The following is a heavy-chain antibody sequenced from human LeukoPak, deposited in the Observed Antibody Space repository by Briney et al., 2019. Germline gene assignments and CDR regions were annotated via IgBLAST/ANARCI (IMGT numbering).Heavy chain of an antibody. CDR1: GDSVSSNSAA. CDR2: TYYRSKWYN. J-gene: IGHJ3*02. D-gene: IGHD2-15*01. CDR3: AMERGYCSGGSCYDLRGGGPIDI. Sequence: SQTLSLTCAISGDSVSSNSAAWNWIRQSPSRGLEWLGRTYYRSKWYNDYAVSVKSRITINPDTSKNQFSLQLNSVTPEDTAVYYCAMERGYCSGGSCYDLRGGGPIDIWGQGTMVTVSS. V-gene: IGHV6-1*01.